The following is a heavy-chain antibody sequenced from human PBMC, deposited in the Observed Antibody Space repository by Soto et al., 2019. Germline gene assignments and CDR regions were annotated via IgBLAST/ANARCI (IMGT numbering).Heavy chain of an antibody. Sequence: EVQLVESGGGLVKPGGSLRLSCAVSGFTFSNAWMSWVRQAPGKGLEWVGRIKSKTDGGTTDYAAPGKGRSIISRDDSENMLEMQMNSLKSDDTALYYCVTDCGNFPIGYCGQGTLVTVS. CDR1: GFTFSNAW. CDR3: VTDCGNFPIGY. CDR2: IKSKTDGGTT. D-gene: IGHD1-26*01. V-gene: IGHV3-15*01. J-gene: IGHJ4*02.